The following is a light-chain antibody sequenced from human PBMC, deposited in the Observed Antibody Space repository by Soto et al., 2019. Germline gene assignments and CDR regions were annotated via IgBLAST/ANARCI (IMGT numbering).Light chain of an antibody. Sequence: DIVMTQSPLSLPVTPGEPASISCRSSQSLLHSNGYNYLDWYLQKPGQSPQLLIYLGSNRASGVPDRFSGSGSGTDLTLKISRVEAEDVGVYYCMRALHTRFTFGPGTKVAIK. CDR2: LGS. J-gene: IGKJ3*01. CDR1: QSLLHSNGYNY. V-gene: IGKV2-28*01. CDR3: MRALHTRFT.